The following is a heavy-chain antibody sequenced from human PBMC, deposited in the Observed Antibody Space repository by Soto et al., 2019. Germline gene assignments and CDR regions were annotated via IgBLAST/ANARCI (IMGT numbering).Heavy chain of an antibody. J-gene: IGHJ3*02. CDR2: ISSSSSTI. CDR3: SRGGYNFAAFDI. D-gene: IGHD5-12*01. Sequence: EVQLVESGGGLVQPGGSLRLSCAASGFTFSSYSMNWVRQAPGKGLEWVSYISSSSSTIYYADSVKGRFTISRDNAKNSLYLQMTSLRDEDTAVYYCSRGGYNFAAFDIWGQGTMVTVSS. V-gene: IGHV3-48*02. CDR1: GFTFSSYS.